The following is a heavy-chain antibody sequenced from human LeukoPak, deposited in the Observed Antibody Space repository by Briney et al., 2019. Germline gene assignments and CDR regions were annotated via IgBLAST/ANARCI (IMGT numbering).Heavy chain of an antibody. V-gene: IGHV4-59*01. Sequence: SETLSLTCTVSGGSISSYYWSWIRQPPGKGLEWIGYIYYSGSTNYNPSLKSRVTISVDTSKSQFSLKLSSVTAADTAVYYCARAAAAAGTPWYFDLWGRGTLVTVSS. CDR1: GGSISSYY. J-gene: IGHJ2*01. CDR2: IYYSGST. D-gene: IGHD6-13*01. CDR3: ARAAAAAGTPWYFDL.